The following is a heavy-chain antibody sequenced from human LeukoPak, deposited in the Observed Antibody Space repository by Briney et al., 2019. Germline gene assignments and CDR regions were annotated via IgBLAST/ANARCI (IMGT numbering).Heavy chain of an antibody. CDR3: ARHRTVAGLDY. CDR1: GFTFSSYA. J-gene: IGHJ4*02. D-gene: IGHD6-19*01. Sequence: GSLRLSCAASGFTFSSYAMSWVRQAPGKGLEWIGYIYYSGSTNYNPSLKSRVTISVDTSKNQFSLKLSSVTAADTAVYYCARHRTVAGLDYWGQGTLVTVSS. CDR2: IYYSGST. V-gene: IGHV4-59*08.